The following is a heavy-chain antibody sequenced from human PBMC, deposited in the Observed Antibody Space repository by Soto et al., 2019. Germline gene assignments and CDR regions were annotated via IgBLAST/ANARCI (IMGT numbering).Heavy chain of an antibody. Sequence: ASVKVSCKASGYTFTSYDINWVRQATGQGLEWMGWMNPNSGSTGYAQKFQGRVTMTRNTSISTAYMELSSLRSEDTAVYYCATQWIQLWNSDYWGQGTLVTVSS. CDR3: ATQWIQLWNSDY. CDR2: MNPNSGST. J-gene: IGHJ4*02. D-gene: IGHD5-18*01. V-gene: IGHV1-8*01. CDR1: GYTFTSYD.